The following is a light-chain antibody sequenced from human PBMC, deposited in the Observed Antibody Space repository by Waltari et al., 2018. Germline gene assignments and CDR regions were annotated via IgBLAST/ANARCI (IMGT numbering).Light chain of an antibody. J-gene: IGKJ1*01. CDR3: HQYDRSPWT. CDR1: QSIGNNY. V-gene: IGKV3-20*01. Sequence: ENVLTQSPGTLSLSPGERATLSCRASQSIGNNYLALYQQKPGQAPRLLIYAASIRATGIPDRFSGSGSGTDFTLTISRLEPEDFAVFYCHQYDRSPWTFGQGTKVEF. CDR2: AAS.